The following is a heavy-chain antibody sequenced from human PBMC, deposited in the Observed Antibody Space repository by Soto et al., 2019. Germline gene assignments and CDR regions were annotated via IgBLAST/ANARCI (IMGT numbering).Heavy chain of an antibody. CDR2: IYYSGST. J-gene: IGHJ5*02. V-gene: IGHV4-59*08. CDR3: ARHGAQRLKRIFGVVTPSPYYWFDP. D-gene: IGHD3-3*01. CDR1: GGSISSYY. Sequence: PSETLSLTCTVSGGSISSYYWSWIRQPPGKGLEWIGYIYYSGSTNYNPSLKSRVTISVDTSKNQFSLKLSSLTVADTAVYYCARHGAQRLKRIFGVVTPSPYYWFDPWGQGTLVTVSS.